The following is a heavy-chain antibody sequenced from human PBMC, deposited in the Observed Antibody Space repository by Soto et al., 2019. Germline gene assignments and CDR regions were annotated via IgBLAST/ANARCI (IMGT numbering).Heavy chain of an antibody. D-gene: IGHD2-2*02. CDR2: ISGSGGST. CDR1: GFTFSSYA. Sequence: PGGSLRLSCAASGFTFSSYAMSWVRQAPGKGLEWVSAISGSGGSTYYADSVKGRFTISRDNSKNTLYLQMNSLRAEDTAVYYCAKQCGKLPYRTTGFDYWGQGTLVTVSS. V-gene: IGHV3-23*01. J-gene: IGHJ4*02. CDR3: AKQCGKLPYRTTGFDY.